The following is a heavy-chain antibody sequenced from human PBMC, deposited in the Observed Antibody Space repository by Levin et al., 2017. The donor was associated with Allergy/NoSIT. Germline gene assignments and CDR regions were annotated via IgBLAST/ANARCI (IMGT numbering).Heavy chain of an antibody. J-gene: IGHJ6*02. Sequence: KISCKASGGTFSSYAISWVRQAPGQGLEWMGGIIPIFGTANYAQKFQGRVTITADESTSTAYMELSSLRSEDTAVYYCALGYCSSTSCYPRSSSWFGMDVWGQGTTVTVSS. D-gene: IGHD2-2*01. CDR3: ALGYCSSTSCYPRSSSWFGMDV. CDR2: IIPIFGTA. CDR1: GGTFSSYA. V-gene: IGHV1-69*01.